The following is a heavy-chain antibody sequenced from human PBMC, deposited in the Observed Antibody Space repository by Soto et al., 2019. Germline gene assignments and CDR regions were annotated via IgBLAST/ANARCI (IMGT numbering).Heavy chain of an antibody. D-gene: IGHD6-13*01. J-gene: IGHJ5*02. CDR3: ARARIAAAGTRAWFDP. Sequence: ASVKGSCKASGYTFTSYAMHWVRQAPGQRLEWMGWINAGNGNTKYSQKFQGRVTITRDTSASTAYMELSSLRSEDTAVYYCARARIAAAGTRAWFDPWGQGTLVTVSS. CDR2: INAGNGNT. V-gene: IGHV1-3*01. CDR1: GYTFTSYA.